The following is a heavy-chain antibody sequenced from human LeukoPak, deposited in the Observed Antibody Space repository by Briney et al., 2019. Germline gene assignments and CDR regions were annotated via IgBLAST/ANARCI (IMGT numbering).Heavy chain of an antibody. CDR1: GFTFSSYG. D-gene: IGHD3-10*01. CDR2: ISNDGSNK. J-gene: IGHJ6*02. CDR3: AKVGSNSSYGMDV. Sequence: GGSLRLSCAASGFTFSSYGMHWVRQAPGKGLEGGAVISNDGSNKSYADPAKGRFTISRDKSENTLYLQMNSLRAEDTAVYYCAKVGSNSSYGMDVWGQGATVTVSS. V-gene: IGHV3-30*18.